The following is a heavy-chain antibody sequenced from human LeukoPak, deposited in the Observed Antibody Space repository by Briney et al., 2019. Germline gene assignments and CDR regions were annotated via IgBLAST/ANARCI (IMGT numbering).Heavy chain of an antibody. CDR1: GFPFDDYG. Sequence: GGSLTLSCAASGFPFDDYGMSWVPQAPGKGLEWVSGINWRGGSPVYAASVKGRFTISRDNAKNSLYLQMNSLRAEDTALYYCATSRIAVAGRDYWGQGTLVTVSS. J-gene: IGHJ4*02. V-gene: IGHV3-20*04. CDR3: ATSRIAVAGRDY. D-gene: IGHD6-19*01. CDR2: INWRGGSP.